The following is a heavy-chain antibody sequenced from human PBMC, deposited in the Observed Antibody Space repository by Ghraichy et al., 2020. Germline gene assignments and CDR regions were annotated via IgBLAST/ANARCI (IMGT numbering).Heavy chain of an antibody. J-gene: IGHJ6*03. CDR1: GFTFSSYW. CDR2: IKQDGSEK. Sequence: GALRLSCAASGFTFSSYWMSWVRQTPGKGLEWVANIKQDGSEKYYVDSVKGRFTISRDNAKNSLYLQMNSLRAEDTAVYYCARERLGYSSSWASGYYYYYMDVWGKGTTVTVSS. CDR3: ARERLGYSSSWASGYYYYYMDV. V-gene: IGHV3-7*01. D-gene: IGHD6-13*01.